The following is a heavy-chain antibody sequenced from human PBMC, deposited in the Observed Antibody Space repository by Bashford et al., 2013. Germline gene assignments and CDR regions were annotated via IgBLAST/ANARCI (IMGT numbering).Heavy chain of an antibody. J-gene: IGHJ4*02. V-gene: IGHV1-18*01. CDR2: ISAYNGNT. D-gene: IGHD6-6*01. CDR3: ARDRTWELSSSAADY. CDR1: GYTFTSYG. Sequence: VASVKVSCKASGYTFTSYGISWVRQAPGQGLEWMGWISAYNGNTNYAQKLQGRVTMTTDTSTSTAYMELRSLRSDDTAVYYCARDRTWELSSSAADYWGQGTLVTVSS.